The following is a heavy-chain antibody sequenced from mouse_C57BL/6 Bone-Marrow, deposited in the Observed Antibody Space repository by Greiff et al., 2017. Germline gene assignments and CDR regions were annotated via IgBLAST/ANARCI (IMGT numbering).Heavy chain of an antibody. CDR3: TTACACVAY. CDR2: IDPENGDT. D-gene: IGHD6-1*01. J-gene: IGHJ3*01. V-gene: IGHV14-4*01. Sequence: VQLQQSGAELVRPGASVKLSCTASGFNIKDDYMHWVKQRPEQGLEWIGWIDPENGDTEYASKFQGKATITADTSSNTAYLQLSSLTSEDTAVYYCTTACACVAYWGQGTLVTVAA. CDR1: GFNIKDDY.